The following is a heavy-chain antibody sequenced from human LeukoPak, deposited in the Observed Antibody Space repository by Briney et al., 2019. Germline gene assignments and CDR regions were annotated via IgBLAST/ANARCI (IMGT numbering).Heavy chain of an antibody. CDR2: IGTAGDT. V-gene: IGHV3-13*01. J-gene: IGHJ4*02. Sequence: GGSLRLSCAASGFTFSSYDMHWVRQATGKGLEWVSAIGTAGDTYYPGSVKGRFTISRDNSKNTLYLQMNSLRAEDTAVYYCARVYCSSTSCLDFGYWGQGTLVTVSS. D-gene: IGHD2-2*01. CDR3: ARVYCSSTSCLDFGY. CDR1: GFTFSSYD.